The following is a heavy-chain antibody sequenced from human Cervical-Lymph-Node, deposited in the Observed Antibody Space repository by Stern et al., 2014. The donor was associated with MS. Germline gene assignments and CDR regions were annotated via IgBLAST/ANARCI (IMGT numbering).Heavy chain of an antibody. Sequence: EVQLVESGGGLVQPGRSLRLSCAASGFTFDDYGMHWVRQAPGKGLEWVSGISWDRGSIGYADSVKGRFTISRDSAKNSLFLQMNSLRAEDTALYYCAKEIDPSQDQTGMSYDFYNKGLDVWGQGTTVTVSS. CDR2: ISWDRGSI. V-gene: IGHV3-9*01. D-gene: IGHD2-2*01. CDR1: GFTFDDYG. J-gene: IGHJ6*02. CDR3: AKEIDPSQDQTGMSYDFYNKGLDV.